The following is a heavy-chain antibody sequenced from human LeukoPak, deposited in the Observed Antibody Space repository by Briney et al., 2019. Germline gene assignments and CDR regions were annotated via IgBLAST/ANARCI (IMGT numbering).Heavy chain of an antibody. D-gene: IGHD3-22*01. Sequence: SVKVSCKASGGTFRNNAISRVRQAPGQGLEWIGGIIPIFGLKNYAHKFQGRITFSADDFMTVVYMELSSLRSEDTGAYYCARGRVNYDSSGYFNSPLDYWGQGTLITVSS. CDR1: GGTFRNNA. CDR3: ARGRVNYDSSGYFNSPLDY. V-gene: IGHV1-69*01. J-gene: IGHJ4*02. CDR2: IIPIFGLK.